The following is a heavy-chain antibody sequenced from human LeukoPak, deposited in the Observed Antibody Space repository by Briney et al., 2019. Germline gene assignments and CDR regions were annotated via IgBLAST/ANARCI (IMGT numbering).Heavy chain of an antibody. Sequence: SETLSLTCTVSGGSTSSSSYYWGWIRQPPGKGLEWIGIIYYSGSKFYYNPSLESRVTISVDASKNQFSLRLSSVTAADTAVYYGARRSDTSMGFFDYWGQGTPVTVSS. CDR2: IYYSGSKF. J-gene: IGHJ4*02. CDR1: GGSTSSSSYY. V-gene: IGHV4-39*01. CDR3: ARRSDTSMGFFDY. D-gene: IGHD5-18*01.